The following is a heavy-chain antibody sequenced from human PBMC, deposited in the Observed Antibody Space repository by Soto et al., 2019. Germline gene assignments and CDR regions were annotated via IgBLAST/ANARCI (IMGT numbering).Heavy chain of an antibody. V-gene: IGHV1-18*01. CDR2: ISAYNGNT. D-gene: IGHD3-22*01. CDR3: ARGWGSSGPLPYGYFQH. J-gene: IGHJ1*01. CDR1: GYTFTSYG. Sequence: QVQLVQSGAEVKKPGASVKVSCKASGYTFTSYGISWVRQAPGQGLEWMGWISAYNGNTNYAQKLQGRVTMTTDTSTSTASMELRSLRSDDTDVYYCARGWGSSGPLPYGYFQHWGQGTLVTVSS.